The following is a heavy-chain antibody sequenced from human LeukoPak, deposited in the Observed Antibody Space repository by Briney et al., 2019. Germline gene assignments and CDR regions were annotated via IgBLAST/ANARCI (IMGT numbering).Heavy chain of an antibody. CDR3: ARDGVAYYDSSGYAFDI. V-gene: IGHV4-38-2*02. Sequence: SETLSLTCTVSGYSISSNYYWGWIRQSPGKGLEWIGEINHSGSTNYNPSLKSRVTISVDTSKNQFSLNLSSVTAADTAVYYCARDGVAYYDSSGYAFDIWGQGTMVTVSS. CDR2: INHSGST. CDR1: GYSISSNYY. J-gene: IGHJ3*02. D-gene: IGHD3-22*01.